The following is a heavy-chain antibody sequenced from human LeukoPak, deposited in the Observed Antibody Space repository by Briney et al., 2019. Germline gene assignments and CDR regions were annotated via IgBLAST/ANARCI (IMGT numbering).Heavy chain of an antibody. V-gene: IGHV1-2*02. CDR3: ARDKIASDDAFDI. D-gene: IGHD3-3*02. CDR1: GYSFTRYH. Sequence: GASVKVSCTASGYSFTRYHIHWVRQAPGLGREWMGWINPNTGDTKYVQKFQGRVTMTRDTSISTGYVELYSLRSDDTAVYYCARDKIASDDAFDIWGQGTMVTVSS. CDR2: INPNTGDT. J-gene: IGHJ3*02.